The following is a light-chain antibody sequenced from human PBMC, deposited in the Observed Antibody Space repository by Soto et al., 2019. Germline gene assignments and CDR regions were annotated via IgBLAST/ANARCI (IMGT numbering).Light chain of an antibody. J-gene: IGLJ1*01. CDR2: DVT. Sequence: QSALTQPRSVSGSPGQSVTISCTGTSSDVDDYNYVSWYQQHPDTAPKLMIYDVTKRPSGVPDRFSGSKSGNTASLTISGLQAEDEADYYCGTWDSGLSAYVFGSGTKLTVL. V-gene: IGLV2-11*01. CDR3: GTWDSGLSAYV. CDR1: SSDVDDYNY.